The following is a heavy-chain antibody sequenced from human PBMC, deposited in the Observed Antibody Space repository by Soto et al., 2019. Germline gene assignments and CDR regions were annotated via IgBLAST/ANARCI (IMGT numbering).Heavy chain of an antibody. CDR1: GFSFSDYA. CDR3: AKRSPYSSGWYSPIFDY. CDR2: ISESGGST. V-gene: IGHV3-23*01. D-gene: IGHD6-13*01. Sequence: LRLSCAASGFSFSDYAMSWVRQAPGKGLEWVSVISESGGSTHYADSVRGRFTVSRDNSKNSLSLRMNSLRDEDTAVYFCAKRSPYSSGWYSPIFDYWGQGALVTVSS. J-gene: IGHJ4*02.